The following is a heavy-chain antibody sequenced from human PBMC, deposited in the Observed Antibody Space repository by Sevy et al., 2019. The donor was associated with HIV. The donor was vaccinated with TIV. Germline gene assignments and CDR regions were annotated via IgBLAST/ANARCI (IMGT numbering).Heavy chain of an antibody. J-gene: IGHJ6*03. Sequence: GGSLRLSCAASGFTVSSNYMTWVRQAPGKGLEWVSIIYSGGSTYYADSVKGRFTISRDNSKNTVYLQMNSLRAEDTAVYYCARSELRCLFVYDYYMDVWGKGTTVTVSS. CDR2: IYSGGST. D-gene: IGHD1-7*01. CDR1: GFTVSSNY. V-gene: IGHV3-53*01. CDR3: ARSELRCLFVYDYYMDV.